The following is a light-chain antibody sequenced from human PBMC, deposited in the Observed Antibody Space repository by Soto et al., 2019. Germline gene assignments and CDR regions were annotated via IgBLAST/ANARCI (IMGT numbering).Light chain of an antibody. V-gene: IGLV2-8*01. CDR3: SSYAGSNNFV. CDR1: SSDVGDYNY. J-gene: IGLJ2*01. Sequence: QSVLTQPPSASGSPGQSVTISCTGTSSDVGDYNYVSWYQQHPGKAPKLMIYEVSKRPSGVPDRFSGSKSGNTASLTVSGLQAEDEADYYCSSYAGSNNFVFGGGTKLTGL. CDR2: EVS.